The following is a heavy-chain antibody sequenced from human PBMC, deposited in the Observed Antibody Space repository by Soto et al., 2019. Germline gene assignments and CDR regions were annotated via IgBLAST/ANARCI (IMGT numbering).Heavy chain of an antibody. CDR3: ARDLGTLDSNIVVVPDYYGMDV. Sequence: SQTLSLTCAISGDSVSSNSAAWNWIRQSPSRGLEWLGRTYYRSKWYNDYAVSVKSRITINPDTSKNQFSLQLNSVTPEDTAVYYCARDLGTLDSNIVVVPDYYGMDVWGQGTKVTVYS. J-gene: IGHJ6*02. D-gene: IGHD2-2*01. CDR1: GDSVSSNSAA. V-gene: IGHV6-1*01. CDR2: TYYRSKWYN.